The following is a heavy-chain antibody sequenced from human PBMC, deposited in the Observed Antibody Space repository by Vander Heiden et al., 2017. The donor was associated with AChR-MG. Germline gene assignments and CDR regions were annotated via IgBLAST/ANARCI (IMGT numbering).Heavy chain of an antibody. V-gene: IGHV3-23*01. CDR1: GLPFSSYA. J-gene: IGHJ4*02. CDR2: ISGSGGST. D-gene: IGHD1-1*01. CDR3: AKAPRRERWLQLDFDY. Sequence: EVQLLESGGGLVQPGGSLRPSCAASGLPFSSYAMSWVRQAPGKGLEWVSAISGSGGSTYYADSVKGRFTISRDNSKNTLYLQMNSLRAEDTAVYYCAKAPRRERWLQLDFDYWGQGTLVTVSS.